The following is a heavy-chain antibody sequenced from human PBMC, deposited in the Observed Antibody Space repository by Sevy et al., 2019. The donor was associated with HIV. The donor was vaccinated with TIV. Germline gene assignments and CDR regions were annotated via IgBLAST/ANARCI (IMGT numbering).Heavy chain of an antibody. CDR3: AREDI. Sequence: SETLSLTCTVSGGSISNYYWTWIRQPPGKGLEWIGYIHYSGSTNYNPSLKSRVTISVDTSKNQFSLKLSSVTAAETAVYYCAREDIWGQGTMVTVSS. CDR1: GGSISNYY. V-gene: IGHV4-59*01. J-gene: IGHJ3*02. CDR2: IHYSGST.